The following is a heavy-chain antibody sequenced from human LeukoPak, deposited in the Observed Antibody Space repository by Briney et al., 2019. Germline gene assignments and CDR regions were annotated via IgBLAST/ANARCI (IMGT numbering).Heavy chain of an antibody. CDR2: ISYDGSNK. CDR1: GFTFTNFA. J-gene: IGHJ3*02. D-gene: IGHD6-19*01. Sequence: PGGSLRLSCAASGFTFTNFAMHWVRQAPGKGLEWMAVISYDGSNKYYADSVKGRFTISRDNAKNSLYLQMNSLRAEDTAVYYCARGGGIAVDDAFDIWGQGTMVTVSS. CDR3: ARGGGIAVDDAFDI. V-gene: IGHV3-30*04.